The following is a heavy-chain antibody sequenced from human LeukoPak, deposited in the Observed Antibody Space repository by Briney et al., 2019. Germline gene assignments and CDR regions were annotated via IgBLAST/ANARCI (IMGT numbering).Heavy chain of an antibody. J-gene: IGHJ4*02. V-gene: IGHV3-15*01. D-gene: IGHD3-16*02. CDR2: IKSKTDGGTT. CDR1: GFTFSNAW. CDR3: TIDYDYAWGSYRLGL. Sequence: PGGSLRLSCAASGFTFSNAWMSWVRQAPGKGLEWVGRIKSKTDGGTTDYAAPVKGRFTIARDDSKNMLYLQMNNLKPEDTGVYYCTIDYDYAWGSYRLGLWGQGSLVTVSS.